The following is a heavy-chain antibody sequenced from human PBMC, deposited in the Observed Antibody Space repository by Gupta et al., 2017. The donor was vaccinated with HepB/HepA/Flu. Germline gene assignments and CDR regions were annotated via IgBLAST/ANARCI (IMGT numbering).Heavy chain of an antibody. CDR1: GYTLTELS. D-gene: IGHD2-8*01. Sequence: QVQLVQSGAEVKKPGASVKVSCKVSGYTLTELSMHWVRQAPGKGLEWMGGFDPEDGETIYAQKFQGRVTMTEDTSTDTAYMELSSLRSEDTAVYYCATSAPYCTNGVCWNWFDPWGQGTLVTVSS. CDR3: ATSAPYCTNGVCWNWFDP. J-gene: IGHJ5*02. V-gene: IGHV1-24*01. CDR2: FDPEDGET.